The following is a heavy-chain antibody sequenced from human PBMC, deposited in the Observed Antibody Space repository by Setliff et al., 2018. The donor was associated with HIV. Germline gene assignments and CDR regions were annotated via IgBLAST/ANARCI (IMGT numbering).Heavy chain of an antibody. D-gene: IGHD3-10*01. CDR2: INPNINPLRGGGGT. CDR3: VRDIKYSSGNSYLGPSPGFDY. J-gene: IGHJ4*02. CDR1: GYKFTDYY. V-gene: IGHV1-2*06. Sequence: ASVKVSCKASGYKFTDYYIHWVRQAPGQGLEWVGRINPNINPLRGGGGTNFAQKFQGRVTMTRDTSINTAYMELSRLRSDDTAIYYCVRDIKYSSGNSYLGPSPGFDYWGQGTLVTVSS.